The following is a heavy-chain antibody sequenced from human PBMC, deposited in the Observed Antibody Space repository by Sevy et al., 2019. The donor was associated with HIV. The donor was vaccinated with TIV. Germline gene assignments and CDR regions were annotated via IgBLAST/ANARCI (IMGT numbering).Heavy chain of an antibody. CDR3: ARMVSGGLRWELIKENAFDI. D-gene: IGHD4-17*01. J-gene: IGHJ3*02. CDR1: GFAFRDSA. V-gene: IGHV3-30-3*01. Sequence: GGSLRLSCEASGFAFRDSAIHWVRQSPGKGLEWVALISHGGSYEYYVDSVKGRFTVSSDRSKNILYLQMDSLRAEDTAVYYCARMVSGGLRWELIKENAFDIGGQGTAVTVS. CDR2: ISHGGSYE.